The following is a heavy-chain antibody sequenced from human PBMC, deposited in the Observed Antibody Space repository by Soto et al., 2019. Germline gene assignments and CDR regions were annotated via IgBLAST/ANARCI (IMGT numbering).Heavy chain of an antibody. V-gene: IGHV3-23*01. Sequence: PGGSLRLSCAASGFTFRSYAMGWVRQGPGKGLEWISTIVGSGGSAYYADSVKGRFTISRDNSKNTLYLQMDSLSADDTAVYFCAKKGSPSGDHNNWYFDLWGRGTLVTVSS. CDR2: IVGSGGSA. CDR3: AKKGSPSGDHNNWYFDL. CDR1: GFTFRSYA. D-gene: IGHD7-27*01. J-gene: IGHJ2*01.